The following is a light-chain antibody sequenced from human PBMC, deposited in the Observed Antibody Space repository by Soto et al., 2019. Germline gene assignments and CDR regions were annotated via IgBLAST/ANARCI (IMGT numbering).Light chain of an antibody. V-gene: IGLV1-44*01. CDR2: SNT. CDR1: SSNIGSHT. Sequence: QSVLTQPPSASGTPGQTIAISCSGGSSNIGSHTVNWYQHLPGTAPRLLIYSNTQRPSGVPDRFSGSKSGTSASLAISGLQSEYEGDYYCAAWDDRLNGVVFGGGTKVTVL. J-gene: IGLJ2*01. CDR3: AAWDDRLNGVV.